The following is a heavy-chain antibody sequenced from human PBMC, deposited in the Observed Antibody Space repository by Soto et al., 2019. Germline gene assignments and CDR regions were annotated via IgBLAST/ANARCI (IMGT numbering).Heavy chain of an antibody. D-gene: IGHD3-22*01. Sequence: TLSLTCTVSGGSIKNGNYYWSWIRQPPGKGLEWIGHLYYSGATYYNPSLKSRVTISEDRSKNQISLNLTSVSAADTAVYYCGRDDYDRGDFFANWGQGTLVTVS. V-gene: IGHV4-30-4*01. CDR3: GRDDYDRGDFFAN. CDR2: LYYSGAT. CDR1: GGSIKNGNYY. J-gene: IGHJ4*02.